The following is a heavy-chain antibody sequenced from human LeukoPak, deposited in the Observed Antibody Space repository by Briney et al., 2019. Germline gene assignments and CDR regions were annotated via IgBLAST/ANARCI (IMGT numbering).Heavy chain of an antibody. CDR3: AADGISTRFYDAFDI. CDR2: LVVGSGNT. J-gene: IGHJ3*02. Sequence: GASVKVSCKASGFTLANSAVQWVRQARGQRLEWVGWLVVGSGNTNYAQKFQERVTITTDMSTTTAYMELSSLRSEDTAVYFCAADGISTRFYDAFDIWGQGTMVTVSS. D-gene: IGHD2-2*01. V-gene: IGHV1-58*01. CDR1: GFTLANSA.